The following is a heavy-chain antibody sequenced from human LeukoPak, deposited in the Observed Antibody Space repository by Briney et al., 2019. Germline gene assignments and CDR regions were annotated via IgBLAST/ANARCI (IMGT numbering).Heavy chain of an antibody. J-gene: IGHJ6*02. CDR1: GGAFSGYY. CDR2: MNHSGTT. V-gene: IGHV4-34*01. CDR3: ARGYGSGSLPYGMDV. D-gene: IGHD3-10*01. Sequence: PSETLSLTCAVYGGAFSGYYWNWIRQPPGKGLERIGEMNHSGTTKYNPSLKSRVTISVDTSKSQISLKLTSVTAADTAVYYCARGYGSGSLPYGMDVWGQGTTVTVS.